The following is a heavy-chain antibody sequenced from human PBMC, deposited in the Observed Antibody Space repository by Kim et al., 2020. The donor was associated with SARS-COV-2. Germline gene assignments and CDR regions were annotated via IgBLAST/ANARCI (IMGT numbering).Heavy chain of an antibody. D-gene: IGHD6-19*01. CDR1: GYTFTGYY. CDR2: INPNSGGT. Sequence: ASVKVSCKASGYTFTGYYMHWVRQAPGQGLEWMGWINPNSGGTNYAQKFQGRVTMTRDTSISTAYMELSRLRSDDTAVYYCARYPSGWYKPASHAFDIWGQGTMVTVSS. CDR3: ARYPSGWYKPASHAFDI. V-gene: IGHV1-2*02. J-gene: IGHJ3*02.